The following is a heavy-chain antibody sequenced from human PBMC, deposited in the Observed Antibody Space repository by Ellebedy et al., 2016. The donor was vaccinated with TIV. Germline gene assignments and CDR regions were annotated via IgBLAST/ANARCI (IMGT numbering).Heavy chain of an antibody. D-gene: IGHD2-8*02. CDR3: ARDLVVRKTDRQYYYYGVDV. V-gene: IGHV4-39*07. CDR1: GASISRSDYY. Sequence: SETLSLXXTVSGASISRSDYYWGWIRQSPDMGLEWIGSVHYSGSVFYNPSLKRRVTVSVDTSENQVSLRLGSVSAADTAVYYCARDLVVRKTDRQYYYYGVDVWGQGTTVTVSS. CDR2: VHYSGSV. J-gene: IGHJ6*02.